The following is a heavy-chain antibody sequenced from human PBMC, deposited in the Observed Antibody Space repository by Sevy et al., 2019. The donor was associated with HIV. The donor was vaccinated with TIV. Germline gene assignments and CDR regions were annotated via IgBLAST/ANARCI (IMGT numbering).Heavy chain of an antibody. CDR2: ISAYNGNT. CDR3: ARDLLWFEELLHYFVY. D-gene: IGHD3-10*01. V-gene: IGHV1-18*04. CDR1: GYTFTSYG. J-gene: IGHJ4*02. Sequence: ASVKVSCKASGYTFTSYGISWVRQAPGQGLEWMGWISAYNGNTNYAQKLQGRVTMTTDTSTSTAYMELRSLRSDDTAVYYCARDLLWFEELLHYFVYWGQGTLVTVSS.